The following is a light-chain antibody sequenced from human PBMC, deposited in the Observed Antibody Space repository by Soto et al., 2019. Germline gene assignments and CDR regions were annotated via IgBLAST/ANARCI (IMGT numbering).Light chain of an antibody. CDR2: DVT. Sequence: QSALTQPASVSGSPGQSITISCTGASSDVGGYNYVSWYQRHPGKAPKLMIYDVTNRPSGVSNRFSGSKSGNTASLTISGLQAEDDADYYCSSYTRTSSVTFGGGTKLTVL. CDR3: SSYTRTSSVT. CDR1: SSDVGGYNY. J-gene: IGLJ2*01. V-gene: IGLV2-14*01.